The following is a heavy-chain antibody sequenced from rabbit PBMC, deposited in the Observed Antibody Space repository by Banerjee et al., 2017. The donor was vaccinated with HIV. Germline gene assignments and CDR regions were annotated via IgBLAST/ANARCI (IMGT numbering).Heavy chain of an antibody. CDR1: GFSFSSGYD. V-gene: IGHV1S40*01. D-gene: IGHD1-1*01. CDR3: ARTKYASSRFGVYDFNL. J-gene: IGHJ4*01. Sequence: QSLEESGGDLVKPGASLTLTCTASGFSFSSGYDMCWVRQAPGKGLEWITCIYACRSGYNYYARWAKGRFTIAKTAATTVTLQKTSLTTADTATYFCARTKYASSRFGVYDFNLWGQGTLGTVS. CDR2: IYACRSGYN.